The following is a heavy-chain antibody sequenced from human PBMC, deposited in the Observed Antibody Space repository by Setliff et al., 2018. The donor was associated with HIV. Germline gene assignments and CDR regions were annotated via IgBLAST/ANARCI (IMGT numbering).Heavy chain of an antibody. V-gene: IGHV4-59*11. CDR1: GGSISSHY. D-gene: IGHD3-16*01. J-gene: IGHJ4*02. CDR2: IYYSGST. CDR3: AREDGMGGYFDY. Sequence: PSETLSLTCTVSGGSISSHYWSWIRQPPGKGLEWIGYIYYSGSTNYNPSLNSRVTISVDPSRNQFSLKLNSVTAADTAVYYCAREDGMGGYFDYWGQGTLVTVSS.